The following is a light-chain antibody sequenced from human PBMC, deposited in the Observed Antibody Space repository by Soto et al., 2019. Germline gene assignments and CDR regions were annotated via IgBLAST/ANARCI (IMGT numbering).Light chain of an antibody. CDR3: GTWDGSPNTVV. J-gene: IGLJ3*02. CDR1: NSNIGKNY. CDR2: EDD. V-gene: IGLV1-51*01. Sequence: QSVLTQTPSVSAAPGKKVTISCSGSNSNIGKNYVSWYQQLPGTAPKLLIYEDDKRPSGIPDRFSGSKSGTSSTLAITGLQTGDEADYYCGTWDGSPNTVVFGGGTKLTVL.